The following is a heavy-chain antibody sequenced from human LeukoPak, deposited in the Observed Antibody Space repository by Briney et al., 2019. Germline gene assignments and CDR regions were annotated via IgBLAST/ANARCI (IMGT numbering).Heavy chain of an antibody. D-gene: IGHD6-13*01. Sequence: PSETLSLTCTVSGGSISSYYWSWIRQPPGKGLEWIGYIYYSGSTNYDPSLKSRVTISVDTSKNQFSLKLSSVTAADTAMYYCVRRIATTGIYGFDIWGQGTMVTVSS. V-gene: IGHV4-59*01. CDR3: VRRIATTGIYGFDI. J-gene: IGHJ3*02. CDR2: IYYSGST. CDR1: GGSISSYY.